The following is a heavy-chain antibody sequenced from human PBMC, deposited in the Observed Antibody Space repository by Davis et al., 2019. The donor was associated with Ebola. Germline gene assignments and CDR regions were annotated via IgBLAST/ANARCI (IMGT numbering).Heavy chain of an antibody. J-gene: IGHJ6*04. CDR1: GFTFSRYA. CDR3: AKSGLSFGVVKYHYGMDV. Sequence: GESLKISCAASGFTFSRYAMSWVRQAPGQGLESVSAISGSCGSTYYADSVKGRLTISRDNSKKTLYLQMNNLRAEDTAVYYCAKSGLSFGVVKYHYGMDVWGKGTTVTVSS. V-gene: IGHV3-23*01. CDR2: ISGSCGST. D-gene: IGHD3-3*01.